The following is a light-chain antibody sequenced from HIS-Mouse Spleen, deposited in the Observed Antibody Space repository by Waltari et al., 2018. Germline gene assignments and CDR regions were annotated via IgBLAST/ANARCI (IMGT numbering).Light chain of an antibody. J-gene: IGLJ1*01. CDR3: SSYAGSNNLGV. CDR1: STDVGGYNY. Sequence: QYALTQPPSASGSPGQSVTISCTGTSTDVGGYNYVSLYQQHPGKAPKLMIYEVSKRPSGVPDRFSGSKSGNTASLTVSGLQAEDEADYYCSSYAGSNNLGVFGTGTKVTVL. CDR2: EVS. V-gene: IGLV2-8*01.